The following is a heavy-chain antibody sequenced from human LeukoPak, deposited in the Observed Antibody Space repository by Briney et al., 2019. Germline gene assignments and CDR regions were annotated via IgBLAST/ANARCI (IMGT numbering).Heavy chain of an antibody. J-gene: IGHJ4*02. CDR3: ARDPDTDMTMDY. V-gene: IGHV3-66*01. Sequence: GGSLRLSCAASEFSVGSNYMTWVRQAPGKGLEWVSLIYSGGSTYYADSVKGRFTISRDNSKNTLYLQMNSLRAEDTAVYYCARDPDTDMTMDYWGQGTLVTVSS. D-gene: IGHD5-18*01. CDR2: IYSGGST. CDR1: EFSVGSNY.